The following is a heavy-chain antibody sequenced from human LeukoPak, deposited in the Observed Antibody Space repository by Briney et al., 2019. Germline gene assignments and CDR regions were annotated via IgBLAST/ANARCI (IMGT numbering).Heavy chain of an antibody. CDR3: VEDRYYYYGMDV. J-gene: IGHJ6*02. Sequence: GVSVKVSCKASGYTFTGYYMHWVRQAPGQGLEWMGWINPNSGGTNYAQKFQGRVTMTRDTSISTAYMELSRLRSDDTAVYYCVEDRYYYYGMDVWGQGTTVTVSS. V-gene: IGHV1-2*02. CDR1: GYTFTGYY. CDR2: INPNSGGT.